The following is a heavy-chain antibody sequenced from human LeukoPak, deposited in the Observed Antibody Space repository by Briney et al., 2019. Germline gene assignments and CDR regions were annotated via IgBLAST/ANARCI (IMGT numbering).Heavy chain of an antibody. D-gene: IGHD2/OR15-2a*01. CDR1: GYTFTTCA. J-gene: IGHJ5*02. V-gene: IGHV7-4-1*02. Sequence: ASVKVSCKTSGYTFTTCAISWVRQAPGQGLEWMGWINTNTGNPTYAQGFTGRFVFSLDTSVSTAYLQISSLKAEDTAVYYCARDKYGNGKNWFDPWGQGTLVTVSS. CDR2: INTNTGNP. CDR3: ARDKYGNGKNWFDP.